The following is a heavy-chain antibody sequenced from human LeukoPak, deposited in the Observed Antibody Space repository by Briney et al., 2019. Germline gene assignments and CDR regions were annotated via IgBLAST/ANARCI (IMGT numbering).Heavy chain of an antibody. CDR2: INHSGST. J-gene: IGHJ4*02. Sequence: SETLSLTCAVYGGSFSGYYWSWIRQPPGKGLEWIGEINHSGSTNYNPSLKSRVTISVDTSENQFSLKLSSVTAADTAVYYCARRRLELRRYFDYWGQGTLVTVSS. CDR1: GGSFSGYY. CDR3: ARRRLELRRYFDY. D-gene: IGHD1-7*01. V-gene: IGHV4-34*01.